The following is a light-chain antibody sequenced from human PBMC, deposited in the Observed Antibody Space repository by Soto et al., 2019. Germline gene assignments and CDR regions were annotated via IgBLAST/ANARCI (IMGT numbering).Light chain of an antibody. CDR2: AVS. CDR1: SRDVGSYNL. J-gene: IGLJ2*01. V-gene: IGLV2-23*02. Sequence: QSVLTQPASVSGSPGQSITISCTGTSRDVGSYNLVSWYQQHPGKAPKLMIYAVSKRPSGVSNRFSGSKSGNTASLTISGLQAEDEAVYYCCSYAGSSTFVVFGGGTKLTVL. CDR3: CSYAGSSTFVV.